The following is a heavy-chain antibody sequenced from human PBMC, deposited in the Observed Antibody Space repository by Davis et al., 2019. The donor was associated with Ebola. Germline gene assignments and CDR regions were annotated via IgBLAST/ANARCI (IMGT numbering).Heavy chain of an antibody. V-gene: IGHV4-39*01. CDR3: ARQGWSGYSLRHWLDP. CDR1: GGSIISSSSY. CDR2: IYYSGIT. J-gene: IGHJ5*02. D-gene: IGHD3-3*01. Sequence: TLSLTCTVSGGSIISSSSYWGWIRQPPRKGLEWIGSIYYSGITYYNPSLKSRVTISVDTSKNQFSLKLRSVTAADTAVYYCARQGWSGYSLRHWLDPWGRGTLVTVSS.